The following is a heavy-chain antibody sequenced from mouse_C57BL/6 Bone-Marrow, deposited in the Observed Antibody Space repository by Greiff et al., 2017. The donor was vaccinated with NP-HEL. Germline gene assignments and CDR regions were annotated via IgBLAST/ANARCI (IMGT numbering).Heavy chain of an antibody. D-gene: IGHD3-1*01. J-gene: IGHJ3*01. CDR3: ARSGGWAWFAY. CDR2: IDPSDSYT. V-gene: IGHV1-59*01. Sequence: VQLQQPGAELVRPGTSVTLSCKASGYTFTSYWMHWVKQRPGQGLEWIGVIDPSDSYTNYNQKFKGKATLTVDTSSSTAYMQLSSLTSEDSAVYYCARSGGWAWFAYWGQGTLVTVSA. CDR1: GYTFTSYW.